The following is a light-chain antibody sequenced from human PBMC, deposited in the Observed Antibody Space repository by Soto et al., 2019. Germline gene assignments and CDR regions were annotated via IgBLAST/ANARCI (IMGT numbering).Light chain of an antibody. CDR3: NSYTSSSTYV. J-gene: IGLJ1*01. CDR2: DVS. V-gene: IGLV2-14*01. CDR1: SSDVGGYNY. Sequence: QSVLTQPASVFGSPGQSIAISCTGTSSDVGGYNYVSWYQQHPGKAPKLMLYDVSNRPSGVSSRFSGSKSGNTASLTISGLQAEDEADYYCNSYTSSSTYVFGTGTKVTVL.